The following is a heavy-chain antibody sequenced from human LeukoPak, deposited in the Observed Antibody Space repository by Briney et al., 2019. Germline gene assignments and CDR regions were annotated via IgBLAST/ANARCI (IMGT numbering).Heavy chain of an antibody. J-gene: IGHJ4*02. Sequence: PGGSLRLSCAASGFTFSSYAMSWVRQAPGKGLEWVSAISGSGGSTYYADSVKGRFTISRDNSKNTLYVPMNSLRAEDTAVYYCAKGPVRTYYYESSGYQSYWGQGTLVTVSS. CDR2: ISGSGGST. CDR1: GFTFSSYA. V-gene: IGHV3-23*01. CDR3: AKGPVRTYYYESSGYQSY. D-gene: IGHD3-22*01.